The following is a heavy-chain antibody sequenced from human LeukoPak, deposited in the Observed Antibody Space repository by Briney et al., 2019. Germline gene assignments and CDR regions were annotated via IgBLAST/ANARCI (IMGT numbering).Heavy chain of an antibody. Sequence: PSETLSLTCAVYGGSFSGYYWSWIRQPPGKGLEWIGSISYGGSTYYNPSLKSRVTISVDTANNQFSLNLSSVTAADTAVYYCARVAARLSDIWGQGTMVTVSS. V-gene: IGHV4-34*01. CDR1: GGSFSGYY. J-gene: IGHJ3*02. D-gene: IGHD6-13*01. CDR2: ISYGGST. CDR3: ARVAARLSDI.